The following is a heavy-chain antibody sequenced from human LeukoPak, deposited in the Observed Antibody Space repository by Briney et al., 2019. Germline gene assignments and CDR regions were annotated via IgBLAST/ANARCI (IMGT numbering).Heavy chain of an antibody. V-gene: IGHV4-4*07. CDR3: ARGRELELLDY. CDR1: GGSISSYY. CDR2: IYTSGST. J-gene: IGHJ4*02. D-gene: IGHD1-7*01. Sequence: SETLSLTCTVSGGSISSYYWNWIRQPAGKGLEWIGRIYTSGSTNHNPSLKSRVTMSVDTSKNQFSLKLSSVTAADTAVYYCARGRELELLDYWGQGTLVTVSS.